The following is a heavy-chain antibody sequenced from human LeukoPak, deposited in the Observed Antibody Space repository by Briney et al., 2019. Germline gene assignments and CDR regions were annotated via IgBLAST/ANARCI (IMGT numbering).Heavy chain of an antibody. Sequence: ASVKVPCKASGYTFTGYYMHWVRQAPGQGLEWMGWINPNSGGTNYAQKFQGRVTMTRDTSISTAYMELSRLRSDDTAVYYCARNAHPTAYSSSCFPWGQGTLVTVSS. CDR2: INPNSGGT. CDR1: GYTFTGYY. V-gene: IGHV1-2*02. J-gene: IGHJ5*02. CDR3: ARNAHPTAYSSSCFP. D-gene: IGHD6-13*01.